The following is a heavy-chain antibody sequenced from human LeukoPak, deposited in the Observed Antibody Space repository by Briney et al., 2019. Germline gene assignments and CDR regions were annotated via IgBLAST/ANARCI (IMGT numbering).Heavy chain of an antibody. Sequence: SETLSLTCTVSGGSISSSSYYWGWIRQPPGKGLEWIGNIYYSGSTYYNPSLKSRVTISVDTSKNQFSLKLSSVTAADTAVYYCARQDYYGSGSYSWGQGTPVTVSS. V-gene: IGHV4-39*01. J-gene: IGHJ5*02. CDR2: IYYSGST. CDR3: ARQDYYGSGSYS. CDR1: GGSISSSSYY. D-gene: IGHD3-10*01.